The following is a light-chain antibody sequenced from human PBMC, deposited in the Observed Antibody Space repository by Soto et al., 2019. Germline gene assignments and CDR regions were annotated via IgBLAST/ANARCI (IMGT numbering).Light chain of an antibody. V-gene: IGKV1-39*01. Sequence: DIQMTQSPSSLSASVEDRVIITCRASQSISNHLNWYQQKPGKAPKLLIFAASSLQSGVPSRFSGSRSGPDFNLTISSLQPEDFATYYCQQSYSSPPTFGQGTKEDIK. CDR3: QQSYSSPPT. CDR1: QSISNH. CDR2: AAS. J-gene: IGKJ1*01.